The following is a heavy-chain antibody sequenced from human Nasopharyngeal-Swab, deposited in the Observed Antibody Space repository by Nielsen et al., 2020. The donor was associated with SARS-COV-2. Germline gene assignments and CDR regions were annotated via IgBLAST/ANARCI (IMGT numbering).Heavy chain of an antibody. CDR2: INSDGSST. CDR3: ARVAYSSGVDY. J-gene: IGHJ4*02. Sequence: GESLKISCAASGFTFSSYWMHWVRQAPGKGLVWVSRINSDGSSTSYADSVKGRFTISRDNAKNTLYLQMNSLRAEDTAVYYCARVAYSSGVDYWGQGTLVTVSS. V-gene: IGHV3-74*01. D-gene: IGHD3-22*01. CDR1: GFTFSSYW.